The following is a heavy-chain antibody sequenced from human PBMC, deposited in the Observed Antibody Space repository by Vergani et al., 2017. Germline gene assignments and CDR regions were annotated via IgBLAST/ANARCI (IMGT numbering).Heavy chain of an antibody. V-gene: IGHV3-23*01. CDR2: ISSGGGDI. J-gene: IGHJ1*01. Sequence: EVQLLESGGGLVQPGGSRRLSCAGAGFTFDTYTMAYVRQAPGKGLEWVATISSGGGDIFYADSVKGRVTISRDNSKNTLFLQMNSLKDEDTAVYYCTTAWGVYYLHGEYFQYWGRGTLVSVSS. CDR3: TTAWGVYYLHGEYFQY. D-gene: IGHD3-10*01. CDR1: GFTFDTYT.